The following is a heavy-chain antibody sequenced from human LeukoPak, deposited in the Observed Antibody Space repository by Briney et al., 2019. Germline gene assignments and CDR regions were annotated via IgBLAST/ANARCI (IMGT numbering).Heavy chain of an antibody. CDR2: IYYSGST. Sequence: SETLSLTCTVSGGSISSSSYHWGWIRQPPGKGLEWIGTIYYSGSTYYNPSLKSRVTISVDTSKNQFSLKLSSVTAADTAVYYCARENSNSWYLDYWGQGTLVTVSS. CDR1: GGSISSSSYH. D-gene: IGHD6-13*01. J-gene: IGHJ4*02. CDR3: ARENSNSWYLDY. V-gene: IGHV4-39*07.